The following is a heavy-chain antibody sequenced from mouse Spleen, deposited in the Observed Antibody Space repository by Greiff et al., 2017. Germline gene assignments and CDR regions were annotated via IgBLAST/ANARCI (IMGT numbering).Heavy chain of an antibody. Sequence: QVQLQQSGAELVRPGASVTLSCKASGYTFTDYEMHWVKQTPVHGLEWIGAIDPETGGTAYNQKFKGKAILTADKSSSTAYMELRSLTSEDSAVYYCTRRGYYYYGSSLYWYFDVWGAGTTVTVSS. D-gene: IGHD1-1*01. CDR2: IDPETGGT. CDR3: TRRGYYYYGSSLYWYFDV. V-gene: IGHV1-15*01. CDR1: GYTFTDYE. J-gene: IGHJ1*01.